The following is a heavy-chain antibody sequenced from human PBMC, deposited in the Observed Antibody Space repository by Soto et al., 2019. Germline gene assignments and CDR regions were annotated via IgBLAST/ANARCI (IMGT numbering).Heavy chain of an antibody. J-gene: IGHJ4*02. CDR2: IYWDDDK. CDR3: AHRAGSLNFES. D-gene: IGHD3-10*01. Sequence: QITLKESGPTLVKPTQTLTLTCTFSGFSLSSSGVGVGWIRQPPGKALEWLALIYWDDDKHYSPSLRTRLTITKDTSKNQVVLTMTNMDPVDTATYYTAHRAGSLNFESWGQGTLVTVSS. CDR1: GFSLSSSGVG. V-gene: IGHV2-5*02.